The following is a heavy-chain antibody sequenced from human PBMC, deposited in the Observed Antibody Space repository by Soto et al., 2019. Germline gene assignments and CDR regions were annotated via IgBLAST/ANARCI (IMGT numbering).Heavy chain of an antibody. CDR3: ARDPYYYGSGSYYVPV. CDR1: GGSISSGGYY. J-gene: IGHJ4*02. Sequence: PSETLSLTCTVSGGSISSGGYYWSWIRQHPGKGLEWIGYIYYSGSTYYNPSLKSRVTISVDTSKNQFSLKLGSVTAADTAVYYCARDPYYYGSGSYYVPVWGQGTLVTVSS. V-gene: IGHV4-31*03. D-gene: IGHD3-10*01. CDR2: IYYSGST.